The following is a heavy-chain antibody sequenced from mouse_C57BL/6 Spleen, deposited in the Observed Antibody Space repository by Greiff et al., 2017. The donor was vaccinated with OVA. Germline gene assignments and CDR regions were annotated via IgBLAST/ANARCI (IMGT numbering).Heavy chain of an antibody. Sequence: VKLQQSGPGLVQPSQSLSITCTVSGFSLTSYGVHWVRQSPGKGLEWLGVIWRGGSTNYTAAFMSRLSITKDNSSSQVYFKMNSLQADDTAIYYCAKKRSNYGYFDVWGTGTTVTVSS. D-gene: IGHD1-1*01. CDR2: IWRGGST. CDR1: GFSLTSYG. CDR3: AKKRSNYGYFDV. J-gene: IGHJ1*03. V-gene: IGHV2-5*01.